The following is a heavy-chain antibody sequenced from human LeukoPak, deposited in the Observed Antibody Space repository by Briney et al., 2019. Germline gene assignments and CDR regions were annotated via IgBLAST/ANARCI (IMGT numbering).Heavy chain of an antibody. CDR2: ISGSGGST. CDR3: ARLDGYTWVDY. D-gene: IGHD5-24*01. V-gene: IGHV3-23*01. J-gene: IGHJ4*02. CDR1: GFTFSSYA. Sequence: GGPLRLSCAASGFTFSSYAMSWVRQAPGKGLEWVSAISGSGGSTYYADSVKGRFTISRDNSKNTLYLQMNSLRAEDTAVYYCARLDGYTWVDYWGQGTLVTVSS.